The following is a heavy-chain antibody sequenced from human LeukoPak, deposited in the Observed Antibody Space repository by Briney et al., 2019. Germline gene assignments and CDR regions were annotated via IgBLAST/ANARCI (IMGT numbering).Heavy chain of an antibody. V-gene: IGHV4-59*01. CDR3: ARDNSGWYYFDY. CDR2: IYYSGST. Sequence: NPSETLSLTCTVSGGSISSYYWSWIRQPPGKGLEWIGYIYYSGSTNYNPSLESRVTISVDTSKNQFSLKLSSVTAADTAVYYCARDNSGWYYFDYWGQGTLVTVSS. D-gene: IGHD6-19*01. CDR1: GGSISSYY. J-gene: IGHJ4*02.